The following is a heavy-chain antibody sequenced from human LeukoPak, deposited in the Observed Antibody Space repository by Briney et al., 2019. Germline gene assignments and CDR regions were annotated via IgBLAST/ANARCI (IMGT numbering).Heavy chain of an antibody. J-gene: IGHJ4*02. D-gene: IGHD2-2*01. CDR3: ARQYCSSTSCSFDY. V-gene: IGHV3-64*01. Sequence: GGSLRLSCVASGFTVSGNYMSWVRQAPGKGLEYVSAITNNGGSTYYANSVKGRFTISRDNSKDTLYLQMGSLRAEDRAVYYCARQYCSSTSCSFDYWGQGTLVTVSS. CDR1: GFTVSGNY. CDR2: ITNNGGST.